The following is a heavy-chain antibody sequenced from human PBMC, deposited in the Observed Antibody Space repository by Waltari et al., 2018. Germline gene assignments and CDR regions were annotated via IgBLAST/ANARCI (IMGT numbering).Heavy chain of an antibody. V-gene: IGHV4-34*01. J-gene: IGHJ5*02. CDR1: GGSFSGYY. Sequence: QVQLQQWGAGLLKPSETLSLTCAVYGGSFSGYYWSWIRQPPGKGLEWIGEINHSGSTNYNPSLKSRVTISVDTSKNQFSLKLSSVTAADTAVYYCARGKGSGPLRPYNWFDPWGQGTLVTVSS. CDR2: INHSGST. CDR3: ARGKGSGPLRPYNWFDP.